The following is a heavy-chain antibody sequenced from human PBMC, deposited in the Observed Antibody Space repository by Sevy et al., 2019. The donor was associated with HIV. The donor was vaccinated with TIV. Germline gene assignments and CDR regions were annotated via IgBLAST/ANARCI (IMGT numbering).Heavy chain of an antibody. CDR3: TTDREYGDYKGGFDY. D-gene: IGHD4-17*01. CDR1: GFTFTNAW. J-gene: IGHJ4*02. CDR2: LRSNIDGGTR. Sequence: GGSLRLSCAASGFTFTNAWMGWVRRAPGKGLEWVGHLRSNIDGGTRDYAAPLKGRFTISRDDSKNTIYLQMNILKSADTAVYYCTTDREYGDYKGGFDYWGQGTLVTVSS. V-gene: IGHV3-15*01.